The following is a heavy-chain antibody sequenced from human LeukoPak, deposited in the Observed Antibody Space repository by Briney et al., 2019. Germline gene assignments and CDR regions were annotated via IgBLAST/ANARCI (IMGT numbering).Heavy chain of an antibody. D-gene: IGHD4/OR15-4a*01. Sequence: GGSLRVSCAASGFIFYDYGMTWVRPGPGKGLEWVSGIYRDGYNTDYADFVRGRFTISRDHAKRPLYLQMNSLRPEDTAIYYCVRDLRTDYAFDSWGQGTPVTVS. CDR3: VRDLRTDYAFDS. V-gene: IGHV3-20*04. CDR1: GFIFYDYG. J-gene: IGHJ4*02. CDR2: IYRDGYNT.